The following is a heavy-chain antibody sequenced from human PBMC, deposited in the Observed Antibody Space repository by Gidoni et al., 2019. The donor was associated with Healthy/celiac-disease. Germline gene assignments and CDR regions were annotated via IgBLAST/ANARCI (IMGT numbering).Heavy chain of an antibody. J-gene: IGHJ5*02. D-gene: IGHD3-10*01. Sequence: TNYNPSLKSRVTISVDTSKNQFPLKLSSVTAADTAVYYCARDVLYYGSGLAHANWFDPWGQGTLVTVSS. CDR2: T. V-gene: IGHV4-59*01. CDR3: ARDVLYYGSGLAHANWFDP.